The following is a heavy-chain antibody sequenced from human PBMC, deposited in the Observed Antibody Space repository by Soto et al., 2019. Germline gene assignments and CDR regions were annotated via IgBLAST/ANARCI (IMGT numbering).Heavy chain of an antibody. CDR3: ARHYYDSSGYYHYYYGMDV. CDR1: GGSISSGGYY. J-gene: IGHJ6*02. V-gene: IGHV4-31*03. CDR2: IYYSGST. D-gene: IGHD3-22*01. Sequence: PSETLSLTCTVSGGSISSGGYYWSWIRQHPGKGLEWIGYIYYSGSTYYNPSLKSRVTISVDTSKNQFSLKLGSVTAADTAVYYCARHYYDSSGYYHYYYGMDVWGQGTTVTVSS.